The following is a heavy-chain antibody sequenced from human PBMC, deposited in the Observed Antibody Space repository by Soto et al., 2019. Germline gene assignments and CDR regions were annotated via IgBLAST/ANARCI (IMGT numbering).Heavy chain of an antibody. CDR3: VKDGHYDYVWGSDRLNYYYCYGMYV. D-gene: IGHD3-16*02. J-gene: IGHJ6*02. V-gene: IGHV3-64D*06. CDR1: GFTFSSYA. CDR2: ISSNGGST. Sequence: GSLRLSCSASGFTFSSYAMHWVRPAPQKGLEYVSAISSNGGSTYYADSVNSRSTISRDNSKNTLYLQMSSLRAEDTAVYYCVKDGHYDYVWGSDRLNYYYCYGMYVWGQGTTVTVSS.